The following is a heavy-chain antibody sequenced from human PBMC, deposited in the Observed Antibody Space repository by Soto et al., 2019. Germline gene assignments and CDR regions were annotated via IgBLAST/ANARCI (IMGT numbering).Heavy chain of an antibody. J-gene: IGHJ3*02. CDR2: IRGSGDST. D-gene: IGHD3-10*01. CDR3: AKDLITMVRGLIVTGAFDI. V-gene: IGHV3-23*01. CDR1: GFTFSTYA. Sequence: EVQLLESGGGLVQPGGSLRLSCAASGFTFSTYAMSWVRQAPGKGLEWVSGIRGSGDSTYSADSVKGRFIISRDNSKNTRYVQMTSLRAEYTAVYYCAKDLITMVRGLIVTGAFDIWGQGTMVTVSS.